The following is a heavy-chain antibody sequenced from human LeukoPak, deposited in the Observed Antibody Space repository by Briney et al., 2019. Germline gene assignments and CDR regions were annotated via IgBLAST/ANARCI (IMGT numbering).Heavy chain of an antibody. Sequence: GGSLRLSCAASGFTFSGSAMHWVRQASGKGLEWVGRIRSKANSYATAYAASVKGRFTISRDDSKNTAYLQMNSLKTEDTAVYYCTRHPTGYPHDSRWKWAFDIWGQGTMVTVSS. D-gene: IGHD3-22*01. CDR1: GFTFSGSA. CDR2: IRSKANSYAT. V-gene: IGHV3-73*01. J-gene: IGHJ3*02. CDR3: TRHPTGYPHDSRWKWAFDI.